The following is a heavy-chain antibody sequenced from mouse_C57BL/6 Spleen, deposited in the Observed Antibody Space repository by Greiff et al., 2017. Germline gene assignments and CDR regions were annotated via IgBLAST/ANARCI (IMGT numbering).Heavy chain of an antibody. CDR2: INPSNGGT. Sequence: QVQLQQPGTELVKPGASVKLSCKASGYTFTSYWMHWVKQRPGQGLEWIGNINPSNGGTNYNEKFKSKATLTVDKSSSTAYMQLSSLTSEDSAVYYGARADYDYDGPWFAYWGQGTLGTVSA. CDR1: GYTFTSYW. J-gene: IGHJ3*01. V-gene: IGHV1-53*01. CDR3: ARADYDYDGPWFAY. D-gene: IGHD2-4*01.